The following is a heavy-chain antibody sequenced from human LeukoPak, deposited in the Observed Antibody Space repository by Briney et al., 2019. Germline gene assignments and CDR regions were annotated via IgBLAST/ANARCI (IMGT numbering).Heavy chain of an antibody. D-gene: IGHD6-13*01. CDR1: GFTVSSNY. CDR3: ARDTGSSGSSWYYYYYGMDV. J-gene: IGHJ6*02. CDR2: ISYDGSNK. Sequence: GGSLRLSCAASGFTVSSNYMSWVRQAPGKGLEWVAVISYDGSNKYYADSVKGRFTISRDNSKNTLYLQMNSLRAEDTAVYYCARDTGSSGSSWYYYYYGMDVWGQGTTVTVSS. V-gene: IGHV3-30*03.